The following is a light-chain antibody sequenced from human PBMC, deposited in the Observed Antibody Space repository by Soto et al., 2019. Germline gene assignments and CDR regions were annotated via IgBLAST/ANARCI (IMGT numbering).Light chain of an antibody. CDR2: RDS. V-gene: IGLV3-25*03. CDR1: ALPKQY. CDR3: QSADSSGSYRV. Sequence: SYELTQPPSVLVSPGQTASITCSGEALPKQYAYWYQQRPGQAPDLVIYRDSERPSGIPERFSGSSSGTTVTLTISGVQAEDEADYYCQSADSSGSYRVFGGGTKLTVL. J-gene: IGLJ2*01.